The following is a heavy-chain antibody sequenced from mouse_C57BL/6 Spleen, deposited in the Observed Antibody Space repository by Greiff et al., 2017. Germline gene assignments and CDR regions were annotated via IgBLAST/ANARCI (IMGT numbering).Heavy chain of an antibody. Sequence: EVQLQQSGPELVKPGASVKISCKASGYSFTDYYMNWVKQSHGKSLEWIGDINPNTGGTSYNQKFKGKATLTVDKSSSTAYMELRSLTSEDSAGYYCARLYYYGSSPDYWGQGTTLSVA. V-gene: IGHV1-26*01. CDR3: ARLYYYGSSPDY. CDR1: GYSFTDYY. J-gene: IGHJ2*01. D-gene: IGHD1-1*01. CDR2: INPNTGGT.